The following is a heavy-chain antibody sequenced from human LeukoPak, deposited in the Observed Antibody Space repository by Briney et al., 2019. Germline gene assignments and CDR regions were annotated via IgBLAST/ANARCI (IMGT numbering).Heavy chain of an antibody. CDR3: ARALLWFGEPSHIDY. J-gene: IGHJ4*02. Sequence: GASVKVSCKASGYTFTSYGISWVRQAPGQGPEWMGWITAYNDNTNYAQKLQGRVTMTTDTSTSTAYMELRSLRSDDTAVYYCARALLWFGEPSHIDYWGQGTLVTASS. D-gene: IGHD3-10*01. CDR2: ITAYNDNT. CDR1: GYTFTSYG. V-gene: IGHV1-18*01.